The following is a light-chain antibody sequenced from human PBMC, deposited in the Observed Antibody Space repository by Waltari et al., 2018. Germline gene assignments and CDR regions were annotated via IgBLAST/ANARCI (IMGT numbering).Light chain of an antibody. V-gene: IGKV1-39*01. CDR1: QSINSY. CDR3: QQTYRIPPT. CDR2: AAF. Sequence: DIQMTQSPSSLSASVGDRVTITCRASQSINSYLNWYQQKPGEAPKVLIYAAFNLQSGVPSRFRGSGSGTDFTLSISSLQPEDFATYYCQQTYRIPPTFGPGTKVDMK. J-gene: IGKJ3*01.